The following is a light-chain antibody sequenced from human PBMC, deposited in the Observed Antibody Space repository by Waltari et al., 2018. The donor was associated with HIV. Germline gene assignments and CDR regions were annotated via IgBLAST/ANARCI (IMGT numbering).Light chain of an antibody. V-gene: IGKV1-5*03. CDR3: QQYNSDFYT. CDR1: QNVDSW. Sequence: IQMTQSLSILSASVGGRITITCRASQNVDSWFAWYQQRPGRAPKLLIDKASTLEYGVPARFTGSGSGTNFTLTINSLHPDDFATYYCQQYNSDFYTFGLGTRLDLK. J-gene: IGKJ2*01. CDR2: KAS.